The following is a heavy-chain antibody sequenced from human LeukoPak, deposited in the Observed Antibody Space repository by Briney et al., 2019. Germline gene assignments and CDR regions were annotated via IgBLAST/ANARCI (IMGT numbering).Heavy chain of an antibody. Sequence: PGKSLRLSCAASGFTFSSYAMHWVRQAPGKGLEWVAVISYDGSNKYYADSVKGRFTISRDNSKNTLYLQMNSLRAEDTAVYYCARDLNSVDRSGDIAVAGTLDYWGQGTLVTVSS. V-gene: IGHV3-30-3*01. CDR3: ARDLNSVDRSGDIAVAGTLDY. CDR1: GFTFSSYA. CDR2: ISYDGSNK. D-gene: IGHD6-19*01. J-gene: IGHJ4*02.